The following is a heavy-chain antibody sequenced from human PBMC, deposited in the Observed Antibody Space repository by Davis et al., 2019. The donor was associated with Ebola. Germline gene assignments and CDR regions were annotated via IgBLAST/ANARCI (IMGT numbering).Heavy chain of an antibody. Sequence: GESLKISCAASGFTFSSYAMSWVRQAPGKGLEWVSAISGSGGSTYYADSVKGRFTISRDNSKTTLYLQMNSLRAEDTAVYYCASAYYYDSSGYYGWDFDYWGQGTLVTVSS. D-gene: IGHD3-22*01. J-gene: IGHJ4*02. CDR2: ISGSGGST. V-gene: IGHV3-23*01. CDR3: ASAYYYDSSGYYGWDFDY. CDR1: GFTFSSYA.